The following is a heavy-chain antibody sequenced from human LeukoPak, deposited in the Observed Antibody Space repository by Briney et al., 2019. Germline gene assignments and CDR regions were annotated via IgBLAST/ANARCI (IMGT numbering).Heavy chain of an antibody. J-gene: IGHJ3*02. D-gene: IGHD6-6*01. Sequence: GGSLRLSCAASGFTFSYYSMNWVRQAPGKGLEWVSYISSSSSTIYYADSVKGRFTISRDNAKNTLYLQMNSLRAEDTAVYYCVREYSSSSGRAFDIWGQGTMVTVSP. V-gene: IGHV3-48*04. CDR1: GFTFSYYS. CDR3: VREYSSSSGRAFDI. CDR2: ISSSSSTI.